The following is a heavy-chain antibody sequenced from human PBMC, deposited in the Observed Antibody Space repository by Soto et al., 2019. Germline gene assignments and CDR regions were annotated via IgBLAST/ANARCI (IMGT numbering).Heavy chain of an antibody. CDR2: ISSGSSTI. CDR1: GLTFSSYS. Sequence: EVQLVESGGGLVQPGGSLRLSCAASGLTFSSYSMNWVRQAPGKGLEWVSYISSGSSTIYYADSVKGRFTISRDNAKNSVYLQMNSLRAEDTAVYYCARDEGTGSYPRYYYYMDVWGKGTTVTVSS. J-gene: IGHJ6*03. CDR3: ARDEGTGSYPRYYYYMDV. V-gene: IGHV3-48*01. D-gene: IGHD3-10*01.